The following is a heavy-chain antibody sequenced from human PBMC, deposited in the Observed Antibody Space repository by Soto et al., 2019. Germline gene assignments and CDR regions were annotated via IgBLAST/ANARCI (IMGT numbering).Heavy chain of an antibody. Sequence: QVQLVESGGGVVRPGTSLRLSCAASGFTISTHGMHWVRQAPGKGLEWVANIWYDGSNKFYADSVKGRFTISKDNSKNTLYVEMNSLRAEDTAVYYCAAATTWNFHFHYWGQGTQVTVSS. D-gene: IGHD1-7*01. CDR2: IWYDGSNK. V-gene: IGHV3-33*01. CDR1: GFTISTHG. J-gene: IGHJ4*02. CDR3: AAATTWNFHFHY.